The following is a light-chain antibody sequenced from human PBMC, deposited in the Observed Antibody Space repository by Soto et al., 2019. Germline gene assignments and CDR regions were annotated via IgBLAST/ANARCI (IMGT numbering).Light chain of an antibody. V-gene: IGLV3-25*02. Sequence: SYELTQPPSVSVSPGQTARITCSGDALTRKYAQWYQQKAGQAPVMVIYKDSERPSGIPERFSGSSSGTTVTLTISGVQAEDEADYYCQSADSSGTYYVFGTGTKVTVL. CDR3: QSADSSGTYYV. J-gene: IGLJ1*01. CDR1: ALTRKY. CDR2: KDS.